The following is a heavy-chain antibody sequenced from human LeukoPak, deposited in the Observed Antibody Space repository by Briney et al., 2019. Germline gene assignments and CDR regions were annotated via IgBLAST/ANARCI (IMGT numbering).Heavy chain of an antibody. J-gene: IGHJ4*02. V-gene: IGHV1-2*02. CDR3: ARGAARLNSETYEVDYDH. CDR2: INPQNGVA. D-gene: IGHD2-15*01. CDR1: GYIFTDNY. Sequence: ASVKVSCKTSGYIFTDNYIHWVRQAPGQGLEWVGWINPQNGVAHYAQKFQGRVTMTSDTSFSTAYMELKRLKSDDTAVFYCARGAARLNSETYEVDYDHWGQGTLVTVSS.